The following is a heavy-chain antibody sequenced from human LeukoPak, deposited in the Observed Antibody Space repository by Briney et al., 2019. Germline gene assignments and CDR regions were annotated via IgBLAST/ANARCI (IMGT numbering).Heavy chain of an antibody. Sequence: GGSLRLSCAASGFTFSSYAMSWVRQAPGKGLEWVSAISGSGGSTYYADFVKGRFTISRDNSKNTLYLQMNSPRAEDTAVYYCAKEKGIVVVVAATFDYWGQGTLVTVSS. CDR3: AKEKGIVVVVAATFDY. D-gene: IGHD2-15*01. CDR1: GFTFSSYA. J-gene: IGHJ4*02. V-gene: IGHV3-23*01. CDR2: ISGSGGST.